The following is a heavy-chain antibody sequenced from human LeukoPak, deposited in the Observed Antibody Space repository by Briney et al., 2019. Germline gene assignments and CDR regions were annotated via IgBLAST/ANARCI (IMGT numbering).Heavy chain of an antibody. CDR1: GFTFSSYA. CDR2: ISGSGGTR. Sequence: GGSLRLSCAASGFTFSSYAMSWVRQAPGKGLEWVSAISGSGGTRYYADSVKGRFSISRGNSKNTQYLQMNSLRAEDTAVYYCAKEGAYYGSGSFHYWGQGILVTVSS. V-gene: IGHV3-23*01. CDR3: AKEGAYYGSGSFHY. J-gene: IGHJ4*02. D-gene: IGHD3-10*01.